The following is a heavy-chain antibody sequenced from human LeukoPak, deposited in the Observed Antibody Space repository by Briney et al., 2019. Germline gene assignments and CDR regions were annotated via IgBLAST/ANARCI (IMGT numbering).Heavy chain of an antibody. D-gene: IGHD3-9*01. CDR3: ARKLDNTFDY. CDR2: ISSSSTYI. CDR1: GFTFGSYG. V-gene: IGHV3-21*01. J-gene: IGHJ4*02. Sequence: GGSLRLSCAASGFTFGSYGMHWVRQAPGKGLEWVSSISSSSTYIYYADSVKGRFTISRDNAKNSLYLQLNSLRAEDTAVYYCARKLDNTFDYWGQGTLVTVSS.